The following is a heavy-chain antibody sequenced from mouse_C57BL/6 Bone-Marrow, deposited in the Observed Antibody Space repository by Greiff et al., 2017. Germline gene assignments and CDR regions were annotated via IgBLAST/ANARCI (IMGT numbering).Heavy chain of an antibody. D-gene: IGHD3-2*02. CDR3: ASQLRPYFDY. CDR2: IYPGDGDT. CDR1: GYAFSSYW. J-gene: IGHJ2*01. Sequence: QVQLKESGAELVKPGASVKISCKASGYAFSSYWMNWVKQRPGKGLEWIGQIYPGDGDTNYNGKFKGKATLTADKSSSTAYMQLSSLTSEDSAVYFCASQLRPYFDYWGQGTTLTVSS. V-gene: IGHV1-80*01.